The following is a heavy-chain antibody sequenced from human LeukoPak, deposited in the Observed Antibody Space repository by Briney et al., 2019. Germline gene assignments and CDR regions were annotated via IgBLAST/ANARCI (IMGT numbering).Heavy chain of an antibody. J-gene: IGHJ5*02. CDR2: ISGSGGGT. V-gene: IGHV3-23*01. CDR1: GFTFSSYA. D-gene: IGHD5-12*01. Sequence: GGSLRLSCAASGFTFSSYAMHWVRQAPGKGLEWVSTISGSGGGTYYADSVKGRFTISRDNSKNTLYLQMNSLRAEDTAIYYCARGLTRGFDPWGQGTLVTVSS. CDR3: ARGLTRGFDP.